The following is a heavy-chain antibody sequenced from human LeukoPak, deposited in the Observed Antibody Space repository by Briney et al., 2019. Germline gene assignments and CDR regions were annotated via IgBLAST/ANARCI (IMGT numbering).Heavy chain of an antibody. V-gene: IGHV4-34*01. J-gene: IGHJ4*02. CDR3: ARGDILTGYYNPSFDY. D-gene: IGHD3-9*01. CDR1: GGSFSGYY. CDR2: INHSGST. Sequence: PSETLSLTCAVYGGSFSGYYWSWIRQPPGKGLEWIGEINHSGSTNYNPSLKSRVTISVDTSKNQFSLKLSSVTAADTAVYYCARGDILTGYYNPSFDYWGQGNLVTVSS.